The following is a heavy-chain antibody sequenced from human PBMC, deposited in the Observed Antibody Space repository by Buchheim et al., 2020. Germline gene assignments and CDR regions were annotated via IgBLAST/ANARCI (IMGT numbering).Heavy chain of an antibody. Sequence: EVQLVESGGGLVKPGGSLRLSCAASGFTFSSYSMNWARQAPGKGLEWVSSISSSSSYIYYADSVKGRFTISRDNAKNSLYLQMNSLRAEDTAVYYCAREGHSHTYFDYWGQGTLVTVSS. D-gene: IGHD6-13*01. J-gene: IGHJ4*02. V-gene: IGHV3-21*01. CDR1: GFTFSSYS. CDR3: AREGHSHTYFDY. CDR2: ISSSSSYI.